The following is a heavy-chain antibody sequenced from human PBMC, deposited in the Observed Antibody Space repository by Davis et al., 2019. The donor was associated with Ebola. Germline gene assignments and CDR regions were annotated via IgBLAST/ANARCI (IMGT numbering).Heavy chain of an antibody. J-gene: IGHJ4*02. CDR1: GGSFSGYY. CDR3: AKRENGFDY. V-gene: IGHV4-34*01. CDR2: INHSGST. D-gene: IGHD1-26*01. Sequence: PSETLSLTCAVYGGSFSGYYWSWIRQPPGKGLEWIGEINHSGSTNYNPSLKSRVTISVDTSKNQFSLKLSSVTAADTAVYYCAKRENGFDYWGQGTLVTVSS.